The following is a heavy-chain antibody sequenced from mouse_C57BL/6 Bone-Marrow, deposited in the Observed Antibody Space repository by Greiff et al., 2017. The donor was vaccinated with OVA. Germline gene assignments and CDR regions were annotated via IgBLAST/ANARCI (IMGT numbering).Heavy chain of an antibody. V-gene: IGHV1-59*01. Sequence: VQLQQPGAELVRPGTSVKLSCKASGYTFTSYWMHWVKQRPGQGLEWIGVIDPSDSYTNSNQKFKGKATLTVDPSSSTAYMQLSSLASEDAAVYYCARWGGESWFAYWGQGTLVTVSA. CDR2: IDPSDSYT. J-gene: IGHJ3*01. CDR3: ARWGGESWFAY. CDR1: GYTFTSYW.